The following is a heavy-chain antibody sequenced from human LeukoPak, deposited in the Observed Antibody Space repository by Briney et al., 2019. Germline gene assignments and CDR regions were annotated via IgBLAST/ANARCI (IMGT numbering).Heavy chain of an antibody. J-gene: IGHJ6*03. Sequence: PGGTLRLSCTASGFTFSSYGLSWVRQAPGKGLEWVSAISGSGSSTYYADSVKGRFTISRDNSKNTLYLQMNSLRAEDTALYYCARVAGFDYYYYYMDVWGKGTTVTVSS. CDR2: ISGSGSST. CDR1: GFTFSSYG. CDR3: ARVAGFDYYYYYMDV. D-gene: IGHD3-16*01. V-gene: IGHV3-23*01.